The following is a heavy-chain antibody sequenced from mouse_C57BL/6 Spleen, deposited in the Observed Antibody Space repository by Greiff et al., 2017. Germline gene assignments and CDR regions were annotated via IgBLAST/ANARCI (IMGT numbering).Heavy chain of an antibody. CDR3: ATAYYSNCARAMGY. CDR2: IDPSDSYT. Sequence: QVQLQQPGAELVMPGASVKLSCKASGYTFTSYWMHWVKQRPGQGLEWIGEIDPSDSYTNYNPKFKGKSTLTVDKSSSPAYMQLSSLTSEDSAVYYCATAYYSNCARAMGYWGQGTSVTVSS. V-gene: IGHV1-69*01. D-gene: IGHD2-5*01. CDR1: GYTFTSYW. J-gene: IGHJ4*01.